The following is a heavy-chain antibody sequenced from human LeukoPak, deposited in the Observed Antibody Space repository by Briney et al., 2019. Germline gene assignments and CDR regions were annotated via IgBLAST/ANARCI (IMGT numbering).Heavy chain of an antibody. CDR2: IDPNSGGT. D-gene: IGHD5-24*01. J-gene: IGHJ4*02. CDR3: ARGAGRWLQLHFLGY. V-gene: IGHV1-2*06. CDR1: GYTFTGYY. Sequence: ASVKVSCKASGYTFTGYYMHWVRQAPGQGLEWMGRIDPNSGGTNYAQKFQGRVTMTRDTSISTAYMELSRLRSDDTAVYYCARGAGRWLQLHFLGYWGQGTLVTVSS.